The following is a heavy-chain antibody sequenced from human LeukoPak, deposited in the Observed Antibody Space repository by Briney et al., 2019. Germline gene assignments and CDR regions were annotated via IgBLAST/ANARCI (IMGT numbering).Heavy chain of an antibody. CDR2: INHSGST. D-gene: IGHD3-22*01. CDR1: GGSISGYY. CDR3: ARGYYDSSGYYYEDWFDP. J-gene: IGHJ5*02. V-gene: IGHV4-34*01. Sequence: SETLSLTCAVYGGSISGYYWSWIRQPPGKGLEWIGEINHSGSTNYNPSLKSRVTISVDTSKNQFSLKLSSVTAADTAVYYCARGYYDSSGYYYEDWFDPWGQGTLVTVSS.